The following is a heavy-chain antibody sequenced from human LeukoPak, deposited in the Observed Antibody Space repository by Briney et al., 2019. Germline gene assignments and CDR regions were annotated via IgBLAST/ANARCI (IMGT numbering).Heavy chain of an antibody. V-gene: IGHV4-34*01. CDR3: ARVSRYSSSKYYMDV. D-gene: IGHD6-6*01. Sequence: SETLSLTCAVYGGSFSGYYWSWIRQPPGKGLEWIGEINHSGSTNYNPSLKSRVTISVDTSKNQFSLKLSSVTAADTAVYYCARVSRYSSSKYYMDVWGKGTTVTVSS. CDR1: GGSFSGYY. J-gene: IGHJ6*03. CDR2: INHSGST.